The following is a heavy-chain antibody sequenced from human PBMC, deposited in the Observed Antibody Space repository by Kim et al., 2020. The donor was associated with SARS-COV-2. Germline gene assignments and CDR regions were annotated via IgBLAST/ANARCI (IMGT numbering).Heavy chain of an antibody. CDR1: GFPFSGSS. V-gene: IGHV3-73*01. CDR2: IRSKTNTYAT. Sequence: GGSLRLSCTTSGFPFSGSSLHWVRQASGKGLEWVGRIRSKTNTYATAYAASVTGRFTISRDDSKNTAYLQMNSLKTEDTAMYYCTSXXXXXXXXXXYWGQXXXVXVSS. CDR3: TSXXXXXXXXXXY. J-gene: IGHJ4*02.